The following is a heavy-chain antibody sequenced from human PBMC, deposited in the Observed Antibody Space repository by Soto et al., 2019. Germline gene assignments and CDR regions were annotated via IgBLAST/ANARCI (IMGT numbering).Heavy chain of an antibody. CDR3: ARDGGEVIPAAIGGGYGMDV. Sequence: GGSLRLSCAASGFTFSSYSMNWVRQAPGKGLEWVSYISGSNIYTNYADSVKGRFTISRDNANNSLYLQMDSLRVEDTAVYYCARDGGEVIPAAIGGGYGMDVWGQGTTVTVAS. V-gene: IGHV3-21*05. CDR1: GFTFSSYS. J-gene: IGHJ6*02. CDR2: ISGSNIYT. D-gene: IGHD2-2*01.